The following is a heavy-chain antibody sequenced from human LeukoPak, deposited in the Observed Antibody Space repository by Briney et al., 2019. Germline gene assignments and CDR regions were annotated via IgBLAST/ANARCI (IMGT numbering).Heavy chain of an antibody. Sequence: ASVKVSCKAFGYTFTSYFMHWLRQAPGQGLEWMGIISPISGSTTYAQKSQGRVTVTRDTSTSTVYMELSSLRSEDTALYYCARAYSNTDGFDIWGQGTMVTVSS. J-gene: IGHJ3*02. V-gene: IGHV1-46*01. CDR1: GYTFTSYF. D-gene: IGHD4-11*01. CDR2: ISPISGST. CDR3: ARAYSNTDGFDI.